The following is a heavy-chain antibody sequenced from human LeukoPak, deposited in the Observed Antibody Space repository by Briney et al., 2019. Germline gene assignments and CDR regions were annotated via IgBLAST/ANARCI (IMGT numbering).Heavy chain of an antibody. Sequence: SQTLSLTCATSGDSVSSNSAAWNWIRQSPSRGLEWLGRTYYRSKWYNDYAVSVKSRITINPDTSKNQFSLQLNSVTPQDTAGYYCAREKINYDPTAYFDYWAREPWSPSPQ. CDR3: AREKINYDPTAYFDY. J-gene: IGHJ4*02. V-gene: IGHV6-1*01. CDR2: TYYRSKWYN. D-gene: IGHD1-7*01. CDR1: GDSVSSNSAA.